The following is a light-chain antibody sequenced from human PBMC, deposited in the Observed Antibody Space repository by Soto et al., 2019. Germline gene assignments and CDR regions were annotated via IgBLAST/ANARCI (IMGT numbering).Light chain of an antibody. Sequence: IVMTQSPGTLSLSAGDRATLSCRASQSITTHSAWYQQRPGQAPRLLIYGASSRATGIPDRFSGSGSGTDFTLTISRLEPEDFAVYYCQQYGSSPITFGQGTRLEIK. J-gene: IGKJ5*01. CDR3: QQYGSSPIT. CDR2: GAS. V-gene: IGKV3-20*01. CDR1: QSITTH.